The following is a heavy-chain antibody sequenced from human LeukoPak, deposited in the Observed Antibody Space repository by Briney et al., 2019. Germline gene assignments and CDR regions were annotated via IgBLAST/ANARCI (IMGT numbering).Heavy chain of an antibody. J-gene: IGHJ4*02. CDR1: GFTFSSYS. D-gene: IGHD2-15*01. Sequence: GGSLRLSRAASGFTFSSYSMNWVRQAAGKGLEWVSSISSSSSYIYYADSVKGRFTISRDNAKNSLYLQMNSLRAEDTAVYYCARDIVVVVAATRGGFDYWGQGTLVTVSS. V-gene: IGHV3-21*01. CDR3: ARDIVVVVAATRGGFDY. CDR2: ISSSSSYI.